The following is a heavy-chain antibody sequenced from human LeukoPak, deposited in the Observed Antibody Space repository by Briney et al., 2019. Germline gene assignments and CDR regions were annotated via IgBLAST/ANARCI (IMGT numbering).Heavy chain of an antibody. J-gene: IGHJ6*02. CDR1: GYTFTGYY. D-gene: IGHD6-19*01. V-gene: IGHV1-2*02. Sequence: ASVKVSCKASGYTFTGYYMHWVRQAPGQGLEWMGWINPNSGGTNYAQKFQGRVTMTRDTSISTAYMELSRLRSDDTAVHYCARTAPSGYSSGWFTSYYYYGMDVWGQGTTVTVSS. CDR2: INPNSGGT. CDR3: ARTAPSGYSSGWFTSYYYYGMDV.